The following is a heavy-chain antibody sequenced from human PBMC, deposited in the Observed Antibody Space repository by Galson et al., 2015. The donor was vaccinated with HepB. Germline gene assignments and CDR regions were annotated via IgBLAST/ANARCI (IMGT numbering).Heavy chain of an antibody. CDR1: GGAFSSYA. CDR3: ARKSGYSSAWHL. CDR2: IIPVFGTA. Sequence: SVKVSCKASGGAFSSYAFSWVRQAPGQGLQWLGGIIPVFGTANYAQKFQGRVTITADESTSTVYMELNSLRSEDTAVYYCARKSGYSSAWHLWGQGTLVTVSS. J-gene: IGHJ5*02. D-gene: IGHD6-19*01. V-gene: IGHV1-69*13.